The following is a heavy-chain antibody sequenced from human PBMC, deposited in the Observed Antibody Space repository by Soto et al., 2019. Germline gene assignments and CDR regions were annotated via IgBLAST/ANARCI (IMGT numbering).Heavy chain of an antibody. CDR1: GNSFTSYL. J-gene: IGHJ3*02. CDR3: ARYYDSSGWFDI. CDR2: IDSSDSYT. V-gene: IGHV5-10-1*01. D-gene: IGHD3-22*01. Sequence: XESLKVTCQCSGNSFTSYLISLVLQMPGKGLEWMGRIDSSDSYTNYSPSFQGHVTISADKSISTAYLQWSSLKASDTAMYYCARYYDSSGWFDIWGQGTMVTVSS.